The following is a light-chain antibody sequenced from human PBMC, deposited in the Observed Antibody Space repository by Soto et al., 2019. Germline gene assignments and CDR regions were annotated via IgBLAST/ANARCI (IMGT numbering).Light chain of an antibody. CDR3: SSYTSSSTLVV. V-gene: IGLV2-14*01. Sequence: QSALTQRASVSGSPGQSITISCTGTSIDVGGYNYVSWYQQHPGKAPKLMIYEVSNRPSGVSNRFSGSKSGNTASLTISGLQAEDEADYYCSSYTSSSTLVVFGAGTQLTVL. CDR1: SIDVGGYNY. J-gene: IGLJ2*01. CDR2: EVS.